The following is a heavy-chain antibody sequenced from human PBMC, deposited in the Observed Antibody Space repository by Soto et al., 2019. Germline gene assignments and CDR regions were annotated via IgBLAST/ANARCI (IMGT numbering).Heavy chain of an antibody. J-gene: IGHJ4*02. D-gene: IGHD1-26*01. V-gene: IGHV1-8*01. CDR3: ARAQILGASDF. CDR2: MNPSSGNT. CDR1: GDTFISFD. Sequence: QVHLVQSGAEVKKPGASVKVSCKASGDTFISFDINWVRQAAGQGLEWMGWMNPSSGNTGYAQTLQGRVTMTRNISINTAYMELSSLRSDDTAVYYCARAQILGASDFWGQGTLVTVPS.